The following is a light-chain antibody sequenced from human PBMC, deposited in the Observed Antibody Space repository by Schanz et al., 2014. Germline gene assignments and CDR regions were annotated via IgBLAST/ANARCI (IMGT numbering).Light chain of an antibody. CDR2: DVS. CDR3: FSYAGSNNLA. CDR1: SSDVGGYNY. J-gene: IGLJ2*01. Sequence: QSALTQPASVSGSPGQSITISCTGTSSDVGGYNYVSWYQQHPGKAPKLMIYDVSNRPSGVPDRFSGSKSGTSASLAITGLQAEDEADYYCFSYAGSNNLAFGGGTKLTVL. V-gene: IGLV2-8*01.